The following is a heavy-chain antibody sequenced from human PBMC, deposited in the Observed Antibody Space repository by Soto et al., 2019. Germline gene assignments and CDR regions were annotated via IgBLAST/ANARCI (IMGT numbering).Heavy chain of an antibody. CDR3: ARNKHDFWSGTLGD. V-gene: IGHV3-53*02. CDR2: IYSGGYT. D-gene: IGHD3-3*01. CDR1: GFTVSTHY. J-gene: IGHJ4*02. Sequence: EVQLVETGGGLIQPGGSLRLSCAVSGFTVSTHYMSWVRQAPGRGLEWVSVIYSGGYTSYADSVKGRFSISRDNSKNTLYLQMNSLRGEDTAVYYCARNKHDFWSGTLGDWGQGTPVTVSS.